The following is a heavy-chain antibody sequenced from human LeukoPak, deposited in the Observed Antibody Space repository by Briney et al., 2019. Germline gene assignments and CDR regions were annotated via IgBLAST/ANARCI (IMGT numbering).Heavy chain of an antibody. CDR1: GFTFNSYS. J-gene: IGHJ3*02. CDR3: ARGSGDYHHDAFDI. V-gene: IGHV3-48*04. D-gene: IGHD1-26*01. Sequence: GGSLRLSCAASGFTFNSYSVNWVRQAPGKGLEWVSYISSSGSTTYYADSVKGRFTVSRDNAKNSLYLQMNSLRAEDTAVYYCARGSGDYHHDAFDIWGQGTMVTVSS. CDR2: ISSSGSTT.